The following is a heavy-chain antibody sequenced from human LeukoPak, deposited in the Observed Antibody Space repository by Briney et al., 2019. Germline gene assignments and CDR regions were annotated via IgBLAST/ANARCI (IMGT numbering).Heavy chain of an antibody. CDR3: AREEYGDHMW. CDR2: IRQDGSEK. D-gene: IGHD4-17*01. Sequence: GGSLRLSCAASRFTFSSYWMSWVRQAPGKGLEWVANIRQDGSEKYYVDSVKGRFTISRDNAKNSLYLQMNSLRAEDTAVYYCAREEYGDHMWWGQGTLVTVSS. CDR1: RFTFSSYW. V-gene: IGHV3-7*01. J-gene: IGHJ4*02.